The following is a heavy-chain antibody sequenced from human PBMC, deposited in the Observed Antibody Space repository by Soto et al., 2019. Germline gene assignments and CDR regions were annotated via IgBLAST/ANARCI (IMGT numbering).Heavy chain of an antibody. V-gene: IGHV4-61*01. CDR3: ARDKNDDSSGYYYDP. J-gene: IGHJ5*02. D-gene: IGHD3-22*01. CDR2: IYYSGST. Sequence: PSETLSLTNTVADGSISNGSYYWSWIRQPPGKGLEWIGYIYYSGSTNYNPSLKSRVTISVDTSKNQFSLKLSSVTAADTAVYYCARDKNDDSSGYYYDPWGQGTLVTVSS. CDR1: DGSISNGSYY.